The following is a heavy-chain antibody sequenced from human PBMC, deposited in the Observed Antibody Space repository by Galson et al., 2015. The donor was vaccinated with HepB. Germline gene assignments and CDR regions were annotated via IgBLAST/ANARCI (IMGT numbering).Heavy chain of an antibody. D-gene: IGHD3-10*01. V-gene: IGHV1-69*13. Sequence: SVKVSCKASGGTFSSYAISWVRQAPGQGLEWMGGIIPIFGTANYAQKFQGRVTITADESTSTAYMELSSLRSEDTAVYYCARGEKWFGRGYYYYGMDVWGQGTTVTVSS. CDR3: ARGEKWFGRGYYYYGMDV. CDR2: IIPIFGTA. CDR1: GGTFSSYA. J-gene: IGHJ6*02.